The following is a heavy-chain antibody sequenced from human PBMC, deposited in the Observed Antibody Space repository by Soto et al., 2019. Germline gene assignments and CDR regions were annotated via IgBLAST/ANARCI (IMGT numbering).Heavy chain of an antibody. Sequence: PGESLKISCKGSGYTFTNYWIGWVRQMPGKGLEWMGIIYPGDSDARYSPSFQGQVTISADKSISTAYLQWSSLKASDTAMYYCARSTTPRMVATGTGYFYFDYWGQGTLVTVSS. J-gene: IGHJ4*02. CDR3: ARSTTPRMVATGTGYFYFDY. V-gene: IGHV5-51*01. CDR1: GYTFTNYW. D-gene: IGHD5-12*01. CDR2: IYPGDSDA.